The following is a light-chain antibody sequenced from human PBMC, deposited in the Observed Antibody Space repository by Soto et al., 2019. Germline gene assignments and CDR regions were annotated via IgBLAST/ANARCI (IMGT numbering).Light chain of an antibody. CDR3: QQYGSSPIT. Sequence: EIVLTQSPGTLSLSPGERATLSCGASESVSSNQLAWYQQKPGLAPRLLIYDASSRASGIPERFSGSGSGTGFSLTISSLEPEDSAVYYCQQYGSSPITFGQGTRLEIK. CDR1: ESVSSNQ. CDR2: DAS. J-gene: IGKJ5*01. V-gene: IGKV3D-20*01.